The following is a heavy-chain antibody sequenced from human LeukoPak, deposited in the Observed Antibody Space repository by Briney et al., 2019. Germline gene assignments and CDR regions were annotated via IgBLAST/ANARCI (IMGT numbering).Heavy chain of an antibody. J-gene: IGHJ4*02. CDR2: IASDGSST. Sequence: GGSLRLSCAASGFTFSSYWMSRVRQAPGKGLVWVSRIASDGSSTTYADSVKGRFSISRDNAKNTLYLQMNSLRVEDTAVYYCARGRPHGNDYWGQGTLVTVSS. V-gene: IGHV3-74*01. CDR1: GFTFSSYW. D-gene: IGHD4-23*01. CDR3: ARGRPHGNDY.